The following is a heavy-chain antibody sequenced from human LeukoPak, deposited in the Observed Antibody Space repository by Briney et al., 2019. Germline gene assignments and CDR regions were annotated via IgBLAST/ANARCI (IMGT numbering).Heavy chain of an antibody. V-gene: IGHV4-34*01. CDR3: AREAWIQLWFFDY. CDR1: GGSFSGYY. D-gene: IGHD5-18*01. J-gene: IGHJ4*02. Sequence: SETLSLTCAVYGGSFSGYYWSWIRQPPGKGLEWIGEINHSGSTNYNPSLKSRVTISVHTSKNQFSLKLSSVTAADTAVYYCAREAWIQLWFFDYWGQGTLVTVSS. CDR2: INHSGST.